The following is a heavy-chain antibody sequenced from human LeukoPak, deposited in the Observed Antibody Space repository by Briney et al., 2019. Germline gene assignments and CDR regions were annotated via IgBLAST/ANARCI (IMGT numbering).Heavy chain of an antibody. CDR3: ARLSTGMDV. CDR1: GGSISSSNYY. CDR2: IYYSGTT. J-gene: IGHJ6*03. V-gene: IGHV4-39*01. D-gene: IGHD4-17*01. Sequence: SETLSLTCTVSGGSISSSNYYWGWIRQPPGKGLEWIGSIYYSGTTYYSPSLKSRVTISVDTSKNQFSLKLNSVTAADTAVYYCARLSTGMDVWGKGTTVTVSS.